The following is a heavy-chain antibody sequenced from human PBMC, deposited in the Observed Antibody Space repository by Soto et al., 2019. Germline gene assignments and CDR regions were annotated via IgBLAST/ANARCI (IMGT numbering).Heavy chain of an antibody. Sequence: LRLSCAASGFTFSSYAMHWVRQAPGKGLEWVAVISYDGSNKYYADSVKGRFTISRDNSKNTLYLQMNSLRAEDTAVYYCASTNSGWIIDYWGQGTLVTVSS. J-gene: IGHJ4*02. D-gene: IGHD6-19*01. V-gene: IGHV3-30-3*01. CDR3: ASTNSGWIIDY. CDR1: GFTFSSYA. CDR2: ISYDGSNK.